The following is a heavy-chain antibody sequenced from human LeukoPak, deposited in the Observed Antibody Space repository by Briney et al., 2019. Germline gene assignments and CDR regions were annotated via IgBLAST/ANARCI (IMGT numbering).Heavy chain of an antibody. CDR2: IYNDGGST. CDR1: GFTFSNYW. Sequence: PGGSLRLSCAASGFTFSNYWMHWVRQAPGKGLVWVSRIYNDGGSTSYADSVKGRFTISRDNAKSTLYLQMNSLRAEDTAVYYCTRVGVATTVHYYYYMDVWGEGTTVTVSS. J-gene: IGHJ6*03. D-gene: IGHD4-11*01. V-gene: IGHV3-74*01. CDR3: TRVGVATTVHYYYYMDV.